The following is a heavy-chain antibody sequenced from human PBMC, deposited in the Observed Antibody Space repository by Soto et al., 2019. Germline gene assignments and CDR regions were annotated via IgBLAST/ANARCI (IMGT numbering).Heavy chain of an antibody. D-gene: IGHD2-2*01. J-gene: IGHJ4*02. CDR1: GFTFSNYA. CDR2: ISYDGSNK. CDR3: ARARLDTPALDY. Sequence: QVQLVESGGGVVQPGRSLRLSCAASGFTFSNYAMHWVRQAPGKGLEWVAVISYDGSNKYYADSVKGRFTISRDNSKNTRYLQMNSLRAEDTAVYYCARARLDTPALDYWGQGTLVTVSS. V-gene: IGHV3-30-3*01.